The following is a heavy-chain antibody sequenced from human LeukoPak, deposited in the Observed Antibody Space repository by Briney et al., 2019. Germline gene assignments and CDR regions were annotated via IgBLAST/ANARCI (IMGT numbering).Heavy chain of an antibody. CDR3: ARGLSAWFDP. CDR1: GGSISSYY. CDR2: INHSGST. D-gene: IGHD6-13*01. Sequence: SETLSLTCTVSGGSISSYYWSWIRQPPGKGLEWIGEINHSGSTNYNPSLKSRVTISVDTSKNQFSLKLSSVTAADTAVYYCARGLSAWFDPWGQGTLVTVSS. V-gene: IGHV4-34*01. J-gene: IGHJ5*02.